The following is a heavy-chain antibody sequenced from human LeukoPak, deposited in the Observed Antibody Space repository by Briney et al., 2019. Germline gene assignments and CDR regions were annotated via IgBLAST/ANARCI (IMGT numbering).Heavy chain of an antibody. J-gene: IGHJ6*03. Sequence: SVKVSCKASGGTFSSYAISWVRLAPGQGLEWMGGIIPIFGTANYAQKFQGRVTITTDESTSTAYMELSSLRSEDTAVYYCARLTTYGDLYYYYYMDVWGKGTTVTVSS. CDR2: IIPIFGTA. CDR3: ARLTTYGDLYYYYYMDV. V-gene: IGHV1-69*05. CDR1: GGTFSSYA. D-gene: IGHD4-17*01.